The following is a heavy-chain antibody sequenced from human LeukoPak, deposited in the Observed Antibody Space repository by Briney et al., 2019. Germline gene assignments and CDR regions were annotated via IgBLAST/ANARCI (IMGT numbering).Heavy chain of an antibody. D-gene: IGHD3-22*01. CDR3: ARGLPYYYDSSGSTSIDY. Sequence: PGGSLRLSCAASGFTFSSYSMNWVRQAPGKGLVWVSRINSDGSSTSYADSVKGRFTISRDNAKNTLYLQMNSLRAEDTAVYYCARGLPYYYDSSGSTSIDYWGQGTLVTVSS. CDR1: GFTFSSYS. V-gene: IGHV3-74*01. J-gene: IGHJ4*02. CDR2: INSDGSST.